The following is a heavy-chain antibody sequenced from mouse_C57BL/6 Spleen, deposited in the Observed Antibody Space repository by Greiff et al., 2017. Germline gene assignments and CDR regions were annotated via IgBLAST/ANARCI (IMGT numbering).Heavy chain of an antibody. V-gene: IGHV1-64*01. CDR2: IHPNSGST. J-gene: IGHJ4*01. CDR1: GYTFTSYW. CDR3: ARSKLSYAMDY. D-gene: IGHD4-1*01. Sequence: QVQLQQPGAELVKPGASVKLSCKASGYTFTSYWMHWVKQRPGQGLEWIGMIHPNSGSTNYNEKFKSKATLTVDKSSSTAYMQLSSLTSEDSAVYYCARSKLSYAMDYWGQGTSVTVSS.